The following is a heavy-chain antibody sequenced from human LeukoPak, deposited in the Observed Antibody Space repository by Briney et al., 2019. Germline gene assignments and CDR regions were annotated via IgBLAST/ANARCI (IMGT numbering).Heavy chain of an antibody. CDR3: ARGGYYGSGRYYFDS. J-gene: IGHJ4*02. V-gene: IGHV3-21*01. Sequence: PGGSLRLSCAASGFTFSSYGMNWVRQAPGKGLEWVSSISSSSSYIYCADSVKGRFTISRDNAKNSLYLQMNSLRAEDTAVYYCARGGYYGSGRYYFDSWGQGTLVTVSS. D-gene: IGHD3-3*01. CDR2: ISSSSSYI. CDR1: GFTFSSYG.